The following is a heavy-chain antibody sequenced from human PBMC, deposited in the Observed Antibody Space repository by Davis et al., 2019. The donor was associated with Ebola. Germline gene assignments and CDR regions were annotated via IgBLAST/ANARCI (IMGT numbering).Heavy chain of an antibody. CDR3: AKSGLSFGVVKYHYGMDV. J-gene: IGHJ6*04. V-gene: IGHV3-53*01. Sequence: PGGSLRLSCAASGFTVSSNYMSWVHQAPGKGLEWVSVIYSGGSTYYADSVKGRFTISRDNSKKTLYLQMNSLRAEDTAVYYCAKSGLSFGVVKYHYGMDVWGKGTTVTVSS. CDR1: GFTVSSNY. CDR2: IYSGGST. D-gene: IGHD3-3*01.